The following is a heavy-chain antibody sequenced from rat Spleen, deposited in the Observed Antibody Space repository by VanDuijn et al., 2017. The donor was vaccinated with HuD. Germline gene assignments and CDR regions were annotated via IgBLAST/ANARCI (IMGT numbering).Heavy chain of an antibody. CDR3: AKGSSFAY. D-gene: IGHD1-11*01. Sequence: EVQLVESDGGLVQPGRPLKLPCAASGSTFSDSYMAWVRQPPTKGLEWVASIIYDGGSTYYRDSVKGRFTISRDTAKSSLYLQMNSLKSEDTATYYWAKGSSFAYWGQGTLVTVSS. CDR2: IIYDGGST. CDR1: GSTFSDSY. J-gene: IGHJ3*01. V-gene: IGHV5-20*01.